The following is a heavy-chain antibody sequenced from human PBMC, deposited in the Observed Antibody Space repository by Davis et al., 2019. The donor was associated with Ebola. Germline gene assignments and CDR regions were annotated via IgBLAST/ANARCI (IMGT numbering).Heavy chain of an antibody. Sequence: SVQVSRLASGYTFTSYGISWVRQAPGQGLEWMGWISAYNGNTNYAQKLQGRVTMTTDTSTSTAYMELRSLRSDDTAVYYCARDLSPLRFLEWLKGGYDYWGQGTLVTVSS. D-gene: IGHD3-3*01. CDR3: ARDLSPLRFLEWLKGGYDY. CDR1: GYTFTSYG. CDR2: ISAYNGNT. J-gene: IGHJ4*02. V-gene: IGHV1-18*01.